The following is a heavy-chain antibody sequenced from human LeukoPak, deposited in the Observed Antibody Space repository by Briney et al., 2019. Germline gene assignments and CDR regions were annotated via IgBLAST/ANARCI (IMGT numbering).Heavy chain of an antibody. Sequence: PSETLSLTCTVSGGSISSGDYYWSWIRQPPGKGLEWIGYIYYSGSTYYNPSLKSRVTISVDTSKNQFSLKLSSVTAADTAVYYCAREDYYDSSGYYDYWGQGTLVTASS. D-gene: IGHD3-22*01. V-gene: IGHV4-30-4*01. CDR2: IYYSGST. CDR3: AREDYYDSSGYYDY. J-gene: IGHJ4*02. CDR1: GGSISSGDYY.